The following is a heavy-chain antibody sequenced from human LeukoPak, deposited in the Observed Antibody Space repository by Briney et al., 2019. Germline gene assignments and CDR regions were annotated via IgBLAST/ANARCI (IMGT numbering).Heavy chain of an antibody. D-gene: IGHD2-2*01. V-gene: IGHV3-66*01. CDR2: IYSGGST. CDR3: ARDRIQLRAFDI. Sequence: GGSPRLSCAASGFTVSSNYMSWVRQAPGKGLEWVSVIYSGGSTYYADSVKGRFTISRDNSKDTLYLQMNSLRAEDTAVYYCARDRIQLRAFDIWGQGTMVTVSS. CDR1: GFTVSSNY. J-gene: IGHJ3*02.